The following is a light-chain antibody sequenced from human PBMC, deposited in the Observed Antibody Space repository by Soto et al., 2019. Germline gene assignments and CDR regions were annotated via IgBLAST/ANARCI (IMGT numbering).Light chain of an antibody. CDR1: SGAVTSGHY. CDR2: ETN. CDR3: LLSYSSLVV. V-gene: IGLV7-46*01. J-gene: IGLJ2*01. Sequence: QAVVTQEPSMTVSPGGTVTLTCGSSSGAVTSGHYSYWFQQKPGQAPRTLFYETNNKHSWTPARFSGSLLGGKAALTLSGALPEDEAEYYCLLSYSSLVVFGGGTKLTVL.